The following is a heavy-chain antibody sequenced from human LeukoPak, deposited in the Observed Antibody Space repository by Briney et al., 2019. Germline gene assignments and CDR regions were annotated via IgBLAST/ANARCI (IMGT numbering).Heavy chain of an antibody. CDR2: IYYGGST. D-gene: IGHD6-6*01. J-gene: IGHJ2*01. CDR3: ARGIAAHYWYFDL. CDR1: GGSISSSSYY. Sequence: SETLSLTCTVSGGSISSSSYYWGWIRQPPGKGLEWIGSIYYGGSTYYNPSLKSRVTISVDTSKNQFSLKLSSVTAADTAVYYCARGIAAHYWYFDLWGRGTLVTVSS. V-gene: IGHV4-39*01.